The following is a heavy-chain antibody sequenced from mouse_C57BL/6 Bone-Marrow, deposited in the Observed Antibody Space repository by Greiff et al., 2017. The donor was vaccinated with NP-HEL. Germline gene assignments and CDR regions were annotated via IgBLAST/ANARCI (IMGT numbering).Heavy chain of an antibody. CDR3: ARSRLRAY. D-gene: IGHD2-12*01. CDR2: INPSSGYT. CDR1: GYTFTSYT. Sequence: LQESGAELARPGASVKMSCKASGYTFTSYTMHWVNQRPGQGLEWIGYINPSSGYTKYNQKFKDKATLTADKSSSTAYMQLSSLTSEDSAVYYCARSRLRAYWGQGTLVTVSA. J-gene: IGHJ3*01. V-gene: IGHV1-4*01.